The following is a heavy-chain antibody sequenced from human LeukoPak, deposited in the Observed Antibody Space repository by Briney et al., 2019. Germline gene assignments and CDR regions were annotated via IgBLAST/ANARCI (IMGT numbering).Heavy chain of an antibody. CDR1: GFTFDDYA. CDR2: MSWNSGSI. D-gene: IGHD1-26*01. J-gene: IGHJ4*02. Sequence: GRSLRLSCAASGFTFDDYAMHRVRQAPGKGLEWVSGMSWNSGSIGYAGSVKGRFTISRDNAKNSLYLQMNSLRAEDMALYYCAKDIDSGSFHGWYYFDYWGQGTLVTVSS. CDR3: AKDIDSGSFHGWYYFDY. V-gene: IGHV3-9*03.